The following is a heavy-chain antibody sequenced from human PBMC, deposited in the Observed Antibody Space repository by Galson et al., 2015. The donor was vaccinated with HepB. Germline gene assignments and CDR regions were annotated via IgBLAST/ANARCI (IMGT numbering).Heavy chain of an antibody. J-gene: IGHJ6*02. CDR1: RFIFSSYW. D-gene: IGHD3-3*01. V-gene: IGHV3-7*03. CDR2: IKQDGSEK. Sequence: SLRLSCAASRFIFSSYWMNWVRQAPGKGLEWVANIKQDGSEKYYVDSVKGRFTISRDNAKNSLYLQMNSLRAEDTAVYYCARDRAYDFWSGYRSMDVWGQGTTVTVSS. CDR3: ARDRAYDFWSGYRSMDV.